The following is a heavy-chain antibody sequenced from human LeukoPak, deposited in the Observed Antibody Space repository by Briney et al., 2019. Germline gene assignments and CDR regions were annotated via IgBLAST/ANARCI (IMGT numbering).Heavy chain of an antibody. V-gene: IGHV4-34*01. CDR3: ARSNYYDSSGPTEYYFDY. CDR2: INHSGST. CDR1: GGSFSGYY. J-gene: IGHJ4*02. Sequence: SETLSLTCAVYGGSFSGYYWSWIRQPPGKGLEWIGEINHSGSTNYNPSLKSRVTISVDTSKNQFSLKLSSVTAADTAVYYCARSNYYDSSGPTEYYFDYWGQGTLVTVSS. D-gene: IGHD3-22*01.